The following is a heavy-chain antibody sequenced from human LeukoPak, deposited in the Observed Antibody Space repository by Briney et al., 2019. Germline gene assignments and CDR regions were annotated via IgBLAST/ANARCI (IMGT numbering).Heavy chain of an antibody. CDR3: ARGGGTWAAEYFQH. J-gene: IGHJ1*01. V-gene: IGHV3-48*01. D-gene: IGHD2-15*01. CDR2: ISSSSSTI. CDR1: GFTFSSYR. Sequence: GGSLRLSCAASGFTFSSYRMNWVRQAPGTGLEWVSYISSSSSTIYYADSVRGRFTISRDNAKNSLYLQMNSLRAEDTAVYYCARGGGTWAAEYFQHWGQGTLVTASS.